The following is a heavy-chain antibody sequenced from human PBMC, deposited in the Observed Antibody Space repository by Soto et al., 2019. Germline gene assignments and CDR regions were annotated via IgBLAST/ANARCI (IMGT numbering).Heavy chain of an antibody. D-gene: IGHD3-10*01. CDR2: IIPLFGTT. CDR3: AAELGFGKLSVV. Sequence: QVQVVQSGVEVRRPGSSVKVSCKASGDTFKNCVISWVRQAPGQGLEWMGGIIPLFGTTDFAQRFQGRLTITTDESTTTAYMEXXXXRSEDTATYYCAAELGFGKLSVVWGQGTTV. CDR1: GDTFKNCV. J-gene: IGHJ6*02. V-gene: IGHV1-69*01.